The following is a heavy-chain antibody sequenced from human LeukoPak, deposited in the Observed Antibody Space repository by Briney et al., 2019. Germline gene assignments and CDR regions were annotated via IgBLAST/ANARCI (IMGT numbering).Heavy chain of an antibody. CDR3: AKSPTWSAQQRNYFEY. CDR2: ISGSGNTI. CDR1: GFPFSIYA. J-gene: IGHJ4*02. Sequence: GGSLRLSSAASGFPFSIYAMHWVRQAPGKGLEWVSSISGSGNTIHYADPVKGQFIISRDNSKNTLSLQMNSLRVDDTAVYYCAKSPTWSAQQRNYFEYWGQGTLVTVSS. V-gene: IGHV3-23*01. D-gene: IGHD3-3*01.